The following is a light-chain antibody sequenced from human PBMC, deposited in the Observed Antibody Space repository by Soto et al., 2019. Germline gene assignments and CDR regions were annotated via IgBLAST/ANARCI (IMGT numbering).Light chain of an antibody. J-gene: IGKJ1*01. CDR3: QQYGDSPPWT. CDR2: DAA. Sequence: IVLTQSPGTLSLSPGQRATLSCRASQSVRSNYLAWYQQKPGQAPRLLIYDAASRATGIPDRFSGSGSGTYFTLTISRLEPEDFAVYYCQQYGDSPPWTFGQGTKVEIK. V-gene: IGKV3-20*01. CDR1: QSVRSNY.